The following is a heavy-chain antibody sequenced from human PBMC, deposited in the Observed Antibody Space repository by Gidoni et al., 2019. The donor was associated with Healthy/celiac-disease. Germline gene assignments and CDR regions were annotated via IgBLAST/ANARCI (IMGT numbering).Heavy chain of an antibody. Sequence: EVQLVESGGGLVQPGRSLRLSCTASGFTFGDYAMSWFRQAPGKGLEWVGFIRSKAYGGTTEYAASVKGRFTISRDDSKSIAYLQMNSLKTEDTAVYYCTRDGPYCTNGVCYSDYWGQGTLVTVSS. D-gene: IGHD2-8*01. V-gene: IGHV3-49*03. J-gene: IGHJ4*02. CDR3: TRDGPYCTNGVCYSDY. CDR1: GFTFGDYA. CDR2: IRSKAYGGTT.